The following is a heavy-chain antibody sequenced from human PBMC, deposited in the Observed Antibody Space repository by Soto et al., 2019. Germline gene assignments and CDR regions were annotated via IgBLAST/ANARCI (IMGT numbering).Heavy chain of an antibody. V-gene: IGHV4-39*01. CDR2: IFYNGNT. CDR1: GGSIDSSTYY. CDR3: ARHSTGYYYSWFDP. D-gene: IGHD3-22*01. Sequence: PSETLSLTCTVSGGSIDSSTYYWGWIRQPPGKGLEWIGSIFYNGNTFYNPSLKSRITISVDTSKNQFSLKLSSVTAADTAVYYCARHSTGYYYSWFDPCGQGSLVT. J-gene: IGHJ5*02.